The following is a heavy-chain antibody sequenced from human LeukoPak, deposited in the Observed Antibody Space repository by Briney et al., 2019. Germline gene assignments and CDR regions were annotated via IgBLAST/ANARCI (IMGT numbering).Heavy chain of an antibody. D-gene: IGHD2-2*01. J-gene: IGHJ1*01. CDR1: GFTFSSYG. V-gene: IGHV3-33*01. CDR3: ARDAVRSGGYCSSTSCLSGYFQH. Sequence: GGSLRLSCAASGFTFSSYGMHWVRQAPGKGLEWVAVIWYDGSNKYYADSVKGRFTISRDNSKNTLYLQMNSLRAEDTAVYYCARDAVRSGGYCSSTSCLSGYFQHWARAPWSPSPQ. CDR2: IWYDGSNK.